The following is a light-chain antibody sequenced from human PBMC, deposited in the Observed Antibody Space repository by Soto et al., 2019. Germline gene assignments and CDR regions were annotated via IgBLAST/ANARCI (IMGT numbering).Light chain of an antibody. V-gene: IGKV1-5*03. CDR3: LQYNNYPWT. Sequence: DIQMTQSPSTLSSSDGDRVTITCRASQSISNWLAWYQQKPGKAPKLLIYKGSDLQSGVPSRFSGSGSGAEFTLTISSLQPDDVATYYCLQYNNYPWTFGQGTKVDI. CDR1: QSISNW. J-gene: IGKJ1*01. CDR2: KGS.